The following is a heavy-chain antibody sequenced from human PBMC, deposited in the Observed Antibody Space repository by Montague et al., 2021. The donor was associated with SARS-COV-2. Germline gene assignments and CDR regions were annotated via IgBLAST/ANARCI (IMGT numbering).Heavy chain of an antibody. Sequence: LSLTCTVSGGSISSYYWSWIRQPPGKGLEWVAVISYDGSNKYYADSVKGRFTISRDNSKNTLYLQMNTLRAEDTAVYYCARPFGGSYYSGFDYWGQGTLVTVSS. J-gene: IGHJ4*02. D-gene: IGHD1-26*01. CDR2: ISYDGSNK. V-gene: IGHV3-30*03. CDR3: ARPFGGSYYSGFDY. CDR1: GGSISSYY.